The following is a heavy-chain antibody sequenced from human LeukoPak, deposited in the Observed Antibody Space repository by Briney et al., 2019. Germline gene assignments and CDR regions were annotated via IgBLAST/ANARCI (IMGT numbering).Heavy chain of an antibody. V-gene: IGHV3-30*03. CDR1: GFSFSNYG. CDR3: ARGSITMIVVAHFDY. CDR2: ISLDGSSK. D-gene: IGHD3-22*01. Sequence: GGSLRLSCAASGFSFSNYGMHWVRQAPGKGLEWVALISLDGSSKYYADSVKGRFTISRDNAKNSLYLQMNSLRAEDTAVYYCARGSITMIVVAHFDYRGQGTLVTVSS. J-gene: IGHJ4*02.